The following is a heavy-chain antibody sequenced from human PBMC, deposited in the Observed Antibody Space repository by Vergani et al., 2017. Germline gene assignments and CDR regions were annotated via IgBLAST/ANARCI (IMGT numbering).Heavy chain of an antibody. D-gene: IGHD3-3*01. Sequence: QVQLQESGPGLVKPSQTLSLTCTVSGGSISSGGYYWSWIRQHPGKGLEWIGYIYYMGSTYYNPSLKSLVTISVDTSKNQFSLKLSSVTAADTAVYYCARSSYYDCWSGYSSYYYYYMDVWGKGTTVTVSS. CDR1: GGSISSGGYY. J-gene: IGHJ6*03. V-gene: IGHV4-31*01. CDR2: IYYMGST. CDR3: ARSSYYDCWSGYSSYYYYYMDV.